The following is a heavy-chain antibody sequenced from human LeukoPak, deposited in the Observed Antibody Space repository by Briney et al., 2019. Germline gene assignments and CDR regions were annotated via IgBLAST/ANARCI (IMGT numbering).Heavy chain of an antibody. D-gene: IGHD2-2*01. Sequence: SETLSLTCTVSGGSISSSSYYWGWIRQHPGKGLEWIGYIYYSGSTYYNPSLKSRVTISVDTSKNQFSLKLSSVTAADTAVYYCARDRPLVVPAGGPDYYYYGMDVWGQGTTVTVSS. CDR1: GGSISSSSYY. CDR3: ARDRPLVVPAGGPDYYYYGMDV. J-gene: IGHJ6*02. CDR2: IYYSGST. V-gene: IGHV4-31*03.